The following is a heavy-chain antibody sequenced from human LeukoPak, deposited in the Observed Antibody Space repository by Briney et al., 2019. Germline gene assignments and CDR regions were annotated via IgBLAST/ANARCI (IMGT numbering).Heavy chain of an antibody. J-gene: IGHJ4*02. V-gene: IGHV3-30*04. CDR2: ISYDGSNK. Sequence: GGSLRLSCAASGFTFSSYAMHCVRQDPGKGQEWVAVISYDGSNKYYADSVKGRFTISRDNSKNTLYLQMNSLRAEDTAVYYCARARTPFVVPAALDYWGQGTLVTVSS. CDR3: ARARTPFVVPAALDY. CDR1: GFTFSSYA. D-gene: IGHD2-2*01.